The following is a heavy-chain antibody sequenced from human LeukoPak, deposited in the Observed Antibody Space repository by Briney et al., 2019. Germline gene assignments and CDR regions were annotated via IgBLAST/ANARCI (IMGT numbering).Heavy chain of an antibody. CDR1: GFAFGSYA. J-gene: IGHJ4*02. Sequence: GGSLRLSCDASGFAFGSYAMYWVRQAPGKGLEWVVGIFGSGGSQNYTNTVKGGFTISGDNSTNTVYLHINSLRAEDTAVYYCGKTTAGYSSGQKPAWPVDYWGQGTPVTVSS. CDR3: GKTTAGYSSGQKPAWPVDY. CDR2: IFGSGGSQ. D-gene: IGHD6-19*01. V-gene: IGHV3-23*01.